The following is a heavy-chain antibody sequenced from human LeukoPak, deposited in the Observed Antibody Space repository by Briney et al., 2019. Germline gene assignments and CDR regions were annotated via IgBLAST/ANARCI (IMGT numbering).Heavy chain of an antibody. J-gene: IGHJ4*02. V-gene: IGHV3-30*18. CDR3: AKSEYRRAMVRLPFDY. CDR2: ISYDRSNK. CDR1: GFTFSSYG. Sequence: GGSLRLSCAASGFTFSSYGMHWVRQAPGKGLEWMAVISYDRSNKYYADSVKGRFTISRDNSKNTLYLQMNSLRAEDTAVYYCAKSEYRRAMVRLPFDYWGQGTLVTVSS. D-gene: IGHD3-10*01.